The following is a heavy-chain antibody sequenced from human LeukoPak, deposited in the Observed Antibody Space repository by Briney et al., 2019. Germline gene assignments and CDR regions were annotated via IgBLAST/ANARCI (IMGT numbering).Heavy chain of an antibody. CDR2: IKQDGSEK. Sequence: GGSLRLSCAASGFTFSSYWMSWVRQAPGKVLEWVANIKQDGSEKYYVDSVKGRFTISRDNAKNSLYLQMNSLRAEDTAVYYCARDKWYSSSSYYYYYYGMDVWGQGTTVTVSS. J-gene: IGHJ6*02. CDR1: GFTFSSYW. D-gene: IGHD6-6*01. V-gene: IGHV3-7*01. CDR3: ARDKWYSSSSYYYYYYGMDV.